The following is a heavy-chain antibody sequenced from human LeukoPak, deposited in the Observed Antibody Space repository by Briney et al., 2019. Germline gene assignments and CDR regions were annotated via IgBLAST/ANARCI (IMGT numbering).Heavy chain of an antibody. CDR1: GYTLANYN. CDR2: INTYKGDT. CDR3: ARDGGSGSYYMKFDY. D-gene: IGHD3-10*01. J-gene: IGHJ4*02. V-gene: IGHV1-18*01. Sequence: ASVKVSCKASGYTLANYNISWVRQAPGQGLEWMGWINTYKGDTLYAQKLQGRVTMTADTSTNTAYMELRSLRFDDTAVYYCARDGGSGSYYMKFDYWGQGTLVTVSS.